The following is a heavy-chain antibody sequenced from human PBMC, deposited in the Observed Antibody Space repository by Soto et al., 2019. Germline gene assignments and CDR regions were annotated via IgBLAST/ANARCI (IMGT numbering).Heavy chain of an antibody. Sequence: GGSLRLSCAASGFTVGSNYMSWVRQAPGKGLEWVSVIYSEGTPYYADSVKGRFTISRENSNNTLYLHMNNLRAEDTAVYYCARSTYYDILTGSYYYYAMDVWGQGTTVTVSS. D-gene: IGHD3-9*01. J-gene: IGHJ6*02. CDR3: ARSTYYDILTGSYYYYAMDV. CDR2: IYSEGTP. V-gene: IGHV3-53*01. CDR1: GFTVGSNY.